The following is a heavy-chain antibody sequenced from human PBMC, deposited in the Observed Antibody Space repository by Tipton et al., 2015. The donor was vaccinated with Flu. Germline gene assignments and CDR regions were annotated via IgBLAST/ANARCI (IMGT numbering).Heavy chain of an antibody. V-gene: IGHV3-7*01. CDR1: GFTFSSYW. Sequence: SLRLSCAASGFTFSSYWMSWVRQAPGKGLEWVANIKQDGSEKYYVDSVKGRFTISRDNAKNSLYLQMNSLRAEDTAVYYCARPVPGTRGAFDNWGQGTMVTVSS. D-gene: IGHD3-10*01. J-gene: IGHJ3*02. CDR3: ARPVPGTRGAFDN. CDR2: IKQDGSEK.